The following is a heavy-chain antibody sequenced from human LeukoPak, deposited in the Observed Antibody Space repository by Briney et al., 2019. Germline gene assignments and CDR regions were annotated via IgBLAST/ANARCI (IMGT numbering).Heavy chain of an antibody. CDR1: GYTFTGYY. CDR3: ASREGIDSSGWYSDY. J-gene: IGHJ4*02. V-gene: IGHV1-2*02. Sequence: ASVKVSCKASGYTFTGYYMHWVRQAPGQGLEWMGWINPNSGGTNYAQKFQGRVTMTRDTSISTAYMELSRLRSDDTAVYYCASREGIDSSGWYSDYWGQGTLVTVSS. D-gene: IGHD6-19*01. CDR2: INPNSGGT.